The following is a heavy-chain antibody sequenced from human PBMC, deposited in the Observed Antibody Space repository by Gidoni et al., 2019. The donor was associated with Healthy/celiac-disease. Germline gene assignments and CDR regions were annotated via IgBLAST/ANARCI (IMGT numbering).Heavy chain of an antibody. J-gene: IGHJ3*02. CDR3: AKDTGYGDYEGAFDI. Sequence: EVQLVESGGGLVQPGRSLRLSCAASGFTFADYAMHWVRQAPGKGLEWVSGISWNSGSIGYADSVKGRFTISRDNAKNSLYLQMNSLRAEDTALYYCAKDTGYGDYEGAFDIWGQGTMVTVSS. V-gene: IGHV3-9*01. D-gene: IGHD4-17*01. CDR1: GFTFADYA. CDR2: ISWNSGSI.